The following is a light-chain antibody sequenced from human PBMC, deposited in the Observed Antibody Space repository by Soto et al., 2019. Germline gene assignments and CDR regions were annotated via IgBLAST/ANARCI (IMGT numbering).Light chain of an antibody. CDR2: QVT. CDR3: SSYTDSSNYV. Sequence: QSALTQPASVSGSPGQSITISCTGTSSDLASYNYVSWYQQQPGKAPKLMIYQVTNRPSGVSNRVSGSRSGNTASLTISGLQAEDEADYYCSSYTDSSNYVFGTGTKLTGL. CDR1: SSDLASYNY. V-gene: IGLV2-14*01. J-gene: IGLJ1*01.